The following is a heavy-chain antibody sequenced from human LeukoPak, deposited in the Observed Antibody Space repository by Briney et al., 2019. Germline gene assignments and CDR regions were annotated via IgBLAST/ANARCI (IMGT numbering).Heavy chain of an antibody. CDR1: GYTFTSYY. CDR2: INPSGGST. CDR3: ERDATDACDI. Sequence: ASVKVSCKASGYTFTSYYMHWVRQAPGQGLEWMGIINPSGGSTSYAQKFQGRVTMTRDTSTSTVYMELSSLRSEDTAVYYGERDATDACDIWGQGTMVTVSS. V-gene: IGHV1-46*01. J-gene: IGHJ3*02.